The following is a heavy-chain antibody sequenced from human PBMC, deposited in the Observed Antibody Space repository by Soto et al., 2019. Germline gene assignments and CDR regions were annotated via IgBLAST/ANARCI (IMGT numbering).Heavy chain of an antibody. V-gene: IGHV3-23*01. Sequence: EVQLLESGGGLVQPGGSLRLSCEASGFTFSNHVMTWVRQAPGKGLEWVSGITSSDDTYYADSVKGRFTISRDNSVNTLFLHMNSLRVDDTAVYYCAREGLERLFNFDYWGQGTLVTVSS. J-gene: IGHJ4*02. D-gene: IGHD1-1*01. CDR2: ITSSDDT. CDR1: GFTFSNHV. CDR3: AREGLERLFNFDY.